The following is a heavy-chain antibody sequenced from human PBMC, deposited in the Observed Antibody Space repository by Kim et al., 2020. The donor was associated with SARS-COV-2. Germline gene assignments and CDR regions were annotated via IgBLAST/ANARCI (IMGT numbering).Heavy chain of an antibody. CDR3: ALSRNSWDNWFDP. J-gene: IGHJ5*02. V-gene: IGHV4-4*07. D-gene: IGHD3-16*01. Sequence: NSNPPLKSRVTMSLDTSKNHLSLKLTSVTAADTAFYYCALSRNSWDNWFDPWGQGTLVTVSS.